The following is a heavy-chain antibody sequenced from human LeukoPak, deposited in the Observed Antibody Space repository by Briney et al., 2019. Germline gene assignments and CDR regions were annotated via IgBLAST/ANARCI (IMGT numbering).Heavy chain of an antibody. J-gene: IGHJ4*02. D-gene: IGHD6-13*01. Sequence: GGSLRLSCAASGFTFSSFWMSWVRQAPGRGLEWVANIKQDGSEKYYVDSVKGRFTISRDNAKNSLFLQMNSLRVEDTAVFYCARDGFVGAADYWGQGTLVTVSS. CDR3: ARDGFVGAADY. V-gene: IGHV3-7*01. CDR1: GFTFSSFW. CDR2: IKQDGSEK.